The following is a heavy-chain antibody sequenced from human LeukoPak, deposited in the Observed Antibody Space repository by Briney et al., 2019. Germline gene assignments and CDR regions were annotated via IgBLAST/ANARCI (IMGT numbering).Heavy chain of an antibody. V-gene: IGHV3-7*01. CDR3: ATEASSGLED. Sequence: GGSLRLSCAASGFTFSSYWMSWVRQAPGEGLEWVANIKQDGSEKYYLDSVKGRFTISRDNAENSLYLQMNSLRAEDTAVYYCATEASSGLEDWGQGILVTVSS. CDR1: GFTFSSYW. CDR2: IKQDGSEK. J-gene: IGHJ4*02. D-gene: IGHD6-19*01.